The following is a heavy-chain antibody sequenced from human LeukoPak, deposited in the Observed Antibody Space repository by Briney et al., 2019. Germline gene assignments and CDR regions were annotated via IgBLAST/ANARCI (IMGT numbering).Heavy chain of an antibody. CDR1: GFTFSSYG. CDR3: AKAPRHRGISMVRGVREDHYMDV. D-gene: IGHD3-10*01. Sequence: PGGSLRLSCAASGFTFSSYGMHWVRQAPGKGLEWVAFIRYDGSNKYYADSVKGRFTISRDNSKNTLYLQMNSLRAEDTAVYYCAKAPRHRGISMVRGVREDHYMDVWGKGTTVTISS. J-gene: IGHJ6*03. CDR2: IRYDGSNK. V-gene: IGHV3-30*02.